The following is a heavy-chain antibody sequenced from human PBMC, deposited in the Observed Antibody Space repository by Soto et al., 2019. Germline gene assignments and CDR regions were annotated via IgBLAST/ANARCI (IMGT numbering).Heavy chain of an antibody. D-gene: IGHD3-10*01. V-gene: IGHV1-69*13. CDR3: ARGSYYYGSGSYHNFNWFDP. Sequence: SVKVSCKASGGTFSSYAISWVRQAPGQGLEWMGGIIPIFGTANYAQKFQGRVTITADESTSTAYMELSSLRSEDTAVYYCARGSYYYGSGSYHNFNWFDPWGQGTQVTSPQ. J-gene: IGHJ5*02. CDR1: GGTFSSYA. CDR2: IIPIFGTA.